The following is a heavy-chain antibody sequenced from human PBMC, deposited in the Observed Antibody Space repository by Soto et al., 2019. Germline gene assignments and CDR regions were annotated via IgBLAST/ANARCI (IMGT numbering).Heavy chain of an antibody. D-gene: IGHD5-12*01. J-gene: IGHJ4*01. CDR2: INHSGST. CDR1: GESFSGYY. V-gene: IGHV4-34*02. Sequence: QVQLQQWGAGLLKPSETLSLTCAVYGESFSGYYWSWIRQPPGKGLEWIGEINHSGSTNYNPSLKSRVTMSVDTSKNQFSLKLSSVTAADTAMYYCAGNIVATISSFDYWGHRTLVTVSS. CDR3: AGNIVATISSFDY.